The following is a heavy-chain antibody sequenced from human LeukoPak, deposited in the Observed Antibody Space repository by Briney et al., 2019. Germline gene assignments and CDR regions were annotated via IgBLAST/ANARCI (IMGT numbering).Heavy chain of an antibody. CDR3: AREISSSSGRAFDY. J-gene: IGHJ4*02. D-gene: IGHD6-6*01. V-gene: IGHV3-74*01. CDR2: INTDGRTT. CDR1: GFTFSSYL. Sequence: PGGSLRLSCAASGFTFSSYLMHWVRQGPGKGLVWVSRINTDGRTTTYADSVKGRFTVSRDNGNNTLYLQMTSLRAEDTTVYYCAREISSSSGRAFDYWGQGTLVTVSS.